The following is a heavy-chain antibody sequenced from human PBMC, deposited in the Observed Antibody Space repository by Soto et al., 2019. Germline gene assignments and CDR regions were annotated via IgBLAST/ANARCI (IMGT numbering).Heavy chain of an antibody. J-gene: IGHJ5*02. D-gene: IGHD3-10*01. CDR3: ARGVGSGSYYNQYNLFDP. V-gene: IGHV1-18*01. CDR2: INVYNGNT. CDR1: GYTFTNYG. Sequence: QVQLVQSGGEVKKPGASVKVSCKASGYTFTNYGISWVRQAPGQGLEWMGWINVYNGNTKYAQKVQGRVTMTTDTSTRTAYMELRSLRSDDTAVYYCARGVGSGSYYNQYNLFDPLGQGTLVTVSS.